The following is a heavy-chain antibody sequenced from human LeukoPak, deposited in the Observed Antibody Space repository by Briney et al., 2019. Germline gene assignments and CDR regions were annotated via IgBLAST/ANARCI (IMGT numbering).Heavy chain of an antibody. D-gene: IGHD2-15*01. V-gene: IGHV4-31*03. CDR1: GGSISSGGYY. CDR3: ATRDCSGGGCYYY. J-gene: IGHJ4*02. CDR2: IYYSGST. Sequence: SQTLSLTCTVSGGSISSGGYYWSWIRQHPGKGLEWIGYIYYSGSTYYNPSLRSRVTISVDTSTNQFSLRLSSVTAADTAVYYCATRDCSGGGCYYYWGQGILVTVSS.